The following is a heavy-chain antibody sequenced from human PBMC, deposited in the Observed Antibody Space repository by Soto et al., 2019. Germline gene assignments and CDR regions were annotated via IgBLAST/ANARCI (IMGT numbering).Heavy chain of an antibody. Sequence: VQLVESGGGVVQPGRSLRLSCAASGFTFSDYAMHWVRQAPGKGLEWVAVVSHDGRNTHYADSVKGRFTISRDSSKQTVPLEMTRLRAEDTAVYYCAKGGRQWLVTSDFNYWGQGALVTVSS. J-gene: IGHJ4*02. V-gene: IGHV3-30*18. CDR1: GFTFSDYA. D-gene: IGHD6-19*01. CDR2: VSHDGRNT. CDR3: AKGGRQWLVTSDFNY.